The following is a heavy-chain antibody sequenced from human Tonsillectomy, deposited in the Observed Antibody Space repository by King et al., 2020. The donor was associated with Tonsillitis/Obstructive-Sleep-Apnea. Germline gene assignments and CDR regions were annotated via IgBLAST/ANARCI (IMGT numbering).Heavy chain of an antibody. CDR2: INVDGSST. CDR3: ARDHSGTGAAFDI. D-gene: IGHD1-1*01. CDR1: EFTFSSYS. V-gene: IGHV3-74*01. J-gene: IGHJ3*02. Sequence: VQLVESGGGLVQPGGSLRLSCAVSEFTFSSYSMHWVRRAPGKGLVWVSYINVDGSSTNNADSVKGLFTTSRDNAKKTLYLQLNSLRAEAMAVYYCARDHSGTGAAFDIWGQGTMLTVSS.